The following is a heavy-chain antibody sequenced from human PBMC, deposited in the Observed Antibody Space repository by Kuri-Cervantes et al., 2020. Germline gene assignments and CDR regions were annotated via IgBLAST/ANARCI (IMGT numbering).Heavy chain of an antibody. D-gene: IGHD4-17*01. CDR2: ISSSGRVI. CDR3: ARDLLYGDYVFDY. CDR1: GFTFSTYA. Sequence: GESLKISCAASGFTFSTYAMSWVRQAPGKGLEWVSSISSSGRVIYYAGSVKGRFTISRDNAKNSLFLQLSTLRAEDTAMYYCARDLLYGDYVFDYWGQGTLVTVSS. J-gene: IGHJ4*02. V-gene: IGHV3-11*01.